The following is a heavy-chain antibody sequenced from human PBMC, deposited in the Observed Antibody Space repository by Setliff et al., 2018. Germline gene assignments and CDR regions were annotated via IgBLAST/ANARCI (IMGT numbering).Heavy chain of an antibody. Sequence: PSETLSLTCGASGGSFSDYYWSWIRQTPGKGLEWIGEINHSGSTKCNPSLKSRVTMSVDKSKNQFSLKLTSVTAADTAVYYCARGRAGHSGHWGQGTLVTVSS. D-gene: IGHD6-19*01. CDR1: GGSFSDYY. V-gene: IGHV4-34*01. CDR2: INHSGST. CDR3: ARGRAGHSGH. J-gene: IGHJ4*02.